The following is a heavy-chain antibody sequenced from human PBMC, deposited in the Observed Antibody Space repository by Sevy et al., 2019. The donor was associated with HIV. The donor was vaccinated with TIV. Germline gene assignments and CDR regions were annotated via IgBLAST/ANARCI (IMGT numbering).Heavy chain of an antibody. CDR3: ARAPYYDFWSGYYERRYYGMDV. V-gene: IGHV4-34*01. CDR2: INHSGST. D-gene: IGHD3-3*01. Sequence: SETLSLTCAVYGGSFSGYYWSWIRQPPGKGLEWFGEINHSGSTNYNPSLKSRVTISVDTSKNQFSLKLSSVTAADTAVYYCARAPYYDFWSGYYERRYYGMDVWGQGTTVTVSS. CDR1: GGSFSGYY. J-gene: IGHJ6*02.